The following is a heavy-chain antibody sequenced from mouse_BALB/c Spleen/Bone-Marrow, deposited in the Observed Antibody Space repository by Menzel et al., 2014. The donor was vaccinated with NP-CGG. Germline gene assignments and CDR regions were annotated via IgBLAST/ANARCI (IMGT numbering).Heavy chain of an antibody. CDR1: GYTFTSYW. CDR2: INPSTGYT. V-gene: IGHV1-7*01. J-gene: IGHJ1*01. Sequence: QVQLQQPGAELAKPGASVKMSCKASGYTFTSYWMHWVKQMPGQGLEWIGYINPSTGYTEYNQKFKDKATLTADKSSSTAYMQLSSLTSEDSAVYYCARRDYWYFDVWGAGTTVTVSS. CDR3: ARRDYWYFDV.